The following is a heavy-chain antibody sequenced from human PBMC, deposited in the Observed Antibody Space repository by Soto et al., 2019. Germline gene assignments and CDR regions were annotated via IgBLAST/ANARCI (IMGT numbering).Heavy chain of an antibody. CDR1: GGSISSYY. CDR3: ARDGGDYYDSSGYYKAAFDI. D-gene: IGHD3-22*01. CDR2: IYYSGST. J-gene: IGHJ3*02. V-gene: IGHV4-59*01. Sequence: PSETLSLTCTVSGGSISSYYWSWTRQPPGKGLEWIGYIYYSGSTNYNPSLKSRVTISVDTSKNQFSLKLSSVTAADTAVYYCARDGGDYYDSSGYYKAAFDIWGQGTMVTVSS.